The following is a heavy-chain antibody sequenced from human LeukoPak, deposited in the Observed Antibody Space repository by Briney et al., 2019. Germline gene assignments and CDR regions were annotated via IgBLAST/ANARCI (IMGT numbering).Heavy chain of an antibody. CDR2: IYYSGTT. CDR3: ASAYYYGSGTYGAFDY. D-gene: IGHD3-10*01. Sequence: SETLSLTCTVSGGSISSCYWSWIRLPPGKGLEWIGYIYYSGTTNYNPSLKSRVTISLDTSKNQFSLKLSSVTAADTAVYYCASAYYYGSGTYGAFDYWGQGTLITVSS. J-gene: IGHJ4*02. V-gene: IGHV4-59*01. CDR1: GGSISSCY.